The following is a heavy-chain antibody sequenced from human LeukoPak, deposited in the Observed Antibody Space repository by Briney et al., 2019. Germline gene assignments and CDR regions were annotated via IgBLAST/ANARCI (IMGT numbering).Heavy chain of an antibody. CDR1: GFIFNNYA. Sequence: GGSLRLSCAASGFIFNNYAMSWVRQAPGKGLEWVSSISGTGATTYYADSVKGRFAISRDNSKNTLYLQMSSLRAEDTAVYYCAKDQRFGDLDDYRGQGTLVTVSS. J-gene: IGHJ4*02. CDR3: AKDQRFGDLDDY. D-gene: IGHD3-10*01. V-gene: IGHV3-23*01. CDR2: ISGTGATT.